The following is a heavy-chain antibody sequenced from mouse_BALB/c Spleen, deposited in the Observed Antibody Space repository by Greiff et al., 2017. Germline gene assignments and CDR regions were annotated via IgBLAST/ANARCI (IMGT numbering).Heavy chain of an antibody. CDR3: AFNWDGFAY. Sequence: EVQLVESGAELVKPGASVKLSCTASGFNIKDTYMHWVKQRPEQGLEWIGRIDPANGNTKYDPKFQGKATITADTSSNTAYLQLSSLTSEDTAVYYCAFNWDGFAYWGQGTLVTVSA. CDR2: IDPANGNT. D-gene: IGHD4-1*02. V-gene: IGHV14-3*02. J-gene: IGHJ3*01. CDR1: GFNIKDTY.